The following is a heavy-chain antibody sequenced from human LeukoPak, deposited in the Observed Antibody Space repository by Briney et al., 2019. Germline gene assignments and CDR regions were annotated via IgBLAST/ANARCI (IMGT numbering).Heavy chain of an antibody. D-gene: IGHD1-26*01. V-gene: IGHV3-7*01. CDR2: MNIDGSER. Sequence: QSGGSLRLSCAASGFTFSNYWMGWVRQAPGKRPEWVANMNIDGSERNYANSVQGRFTISRGNARNSVFLQMSGRRVEDTAVYYCARDPVEWELLLDCWGQGTLVTVSS. CDR1: GFTFSNYW. J-gene: IGHJ4*02. CDR3: ARDPVEWELLLDC.